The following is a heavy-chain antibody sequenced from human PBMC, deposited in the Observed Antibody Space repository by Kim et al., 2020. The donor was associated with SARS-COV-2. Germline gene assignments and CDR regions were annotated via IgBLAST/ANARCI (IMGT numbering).Heavy chain of an antibody. D-gene: IGHD6-13*01. CDR3: ARSGSSSYEWYFDL. CDR1: GFTVSSNY. CDR2: IYSGGST. J-gene: IGHJ2*01. Sequence: GGSLRLSCAASGFTVSSNYMSWVRQAPGKGLEWVSVIYSGGSTYYADSVKGRFTISRDNSKNTLYLQMNSLRAEDTAVYYCARSGSSSYEWYFDLWGRGTLVTVSS. V-gene: IGHV3-53*01.